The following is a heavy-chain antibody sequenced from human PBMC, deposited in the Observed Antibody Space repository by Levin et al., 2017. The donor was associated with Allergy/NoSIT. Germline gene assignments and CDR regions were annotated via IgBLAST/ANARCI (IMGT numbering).Heavy chain of an antibody. J-gene: IGHJ4*02. CDR2: ISYDGSNK. D-gene: IGHD1-1*01. V-gene: IGHV3-30*18. CDR1: GFTFSSYG. Sequence: PGGSLRLSCAASGFTFSSYGMHWVRQAPGKGLEWVAVISYDGSNKYYADSVKGRFTISRDNSKNTLYLQMNSLRAEDTAVYYCAKDRPSPALGTGDYWGQGTLVTVSS. CDR3: AKDRPSPALGTGDY.